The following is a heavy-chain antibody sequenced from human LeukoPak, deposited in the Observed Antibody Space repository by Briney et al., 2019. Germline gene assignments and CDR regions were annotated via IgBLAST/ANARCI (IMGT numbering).Heavy chain of an antibody. D-gene: IGHD3-10*01. J-gene: IGHJ4*02. V-gene: IGHV4-39*01. CDR1: GGSISSSSYY. CDR2: IYYSGST. Sequence: SETLSLTCIVSGGSISSSSYYWGWIRPPPGKGLEWIGSIYYSGSTYYNPSLKSRVTISVDTSKNQFSLKLSSVTAADTAVYYCASIRGPPPQKKLWFGDWGQGTLVTVSS. CDR3: ASIRGPPPQKKLWFGD.